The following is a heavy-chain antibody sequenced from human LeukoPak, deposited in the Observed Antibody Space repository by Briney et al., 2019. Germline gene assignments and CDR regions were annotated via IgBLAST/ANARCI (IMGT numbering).Heavy chain of an antibody. D-gene: IGHD3-10*01. J-gene: IGHJ4*02. Sequence: GGSLRLSCAASGFTVSSNYMSWVRQAPGKGLEWVSVIYSGGSTYYADSVKGRFTISRDNSKNTLYLQMNSLRAEDTAVYYCARSPRNYYGSGTPTYYFDYWGQGTLVTVSS. V-gene: IGHV3-53*01. CDR2: IYSGGST. CDR1: GFTVSSNY. CDR3: ARSPRNYYGSGTPTYYFDY.